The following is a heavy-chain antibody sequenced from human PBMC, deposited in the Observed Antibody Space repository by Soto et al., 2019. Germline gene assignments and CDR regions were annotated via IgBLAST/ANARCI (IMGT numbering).Heavy chain of an antibody. Sequence: QVQLVESGGGVVQPGRSLRLSCAASGFTVSSYTMHWVRQAPGQGLEWGAVVSSDGNHKYYTDSVKGRFTISRGIATNTLYLQMNSVRAEDTAVYYCARWEQPLFDYWGQGTLVTVSS. CDR1: GFTVSSYT. CDR2: VSSDGNHK. D-gene: IGHD1-26*01. CDR3: ARWEQPLFDY. V-gene: IGHV3-30-3*01. J-gene: IGHJ4*02.